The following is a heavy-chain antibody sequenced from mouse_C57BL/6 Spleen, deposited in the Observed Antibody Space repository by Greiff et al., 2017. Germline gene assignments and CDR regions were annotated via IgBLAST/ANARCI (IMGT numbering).Heavy chain of an antibody. CDR2: IYPSDSET. CDR3: ARDRSGYKTY. J-gene: IGHJ3*01. CDR1: GYTFTSYW. D-gene: IGHD3-2*02. Sequence: QVQLQQPGAELVRPGSSVKLSCKASGYTFTSYWMDWVKQRPGQGLEWIGNIYPSDSETHYNQKFKDKATLTVDKSSSTAYMQLSSLTSEDSAVYYCARDRSGYKTYWGQGTLVTVSA. V-gene: IGHV1-61*01.